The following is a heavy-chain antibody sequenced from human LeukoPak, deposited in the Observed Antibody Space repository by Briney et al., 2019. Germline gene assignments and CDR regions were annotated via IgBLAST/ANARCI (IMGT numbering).Heavy chain of an antibody. D-gene: IGHD6-6*01. Sequence: SETLSLTCTVSGGSVSSGGYYWSWIRQPPGKGLEWIGYTHYSGSTNYNPSLKSRVTISVDTSKIQFSLKLTSVTAADTAVYYCARRYSSSSFDYWGQGTLVTVSS. CDR1: GGSVSSGGYY. CDR3: ARRYSSSSFDY. J-gene: IGHJ4*02. CDR2: THYSGST. V-gene: IGHV4-61*08.